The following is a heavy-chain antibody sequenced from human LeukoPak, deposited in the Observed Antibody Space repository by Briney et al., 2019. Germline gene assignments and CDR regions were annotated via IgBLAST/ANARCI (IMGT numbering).Heavy chain of an antibody. CDR3: ARDWVGATTDYYYGMDV. J-gene: IGHJ6*02. CDR1: GFTFSSYS. D-gene: IGHD1-26*01. V-gene: IGHV3-48*02. Sequence: GGSLRLSCAASGFTFSSYSMNWVRQAPGKGLEWVSYISSSSSTIYYADSVKGRFTISRDNAKNSLYLQMNSLRDEDTAVYYCARDWVGATTDYYYGMDVWGQGTTVTVSS. CDR2: ISSSSSTI.